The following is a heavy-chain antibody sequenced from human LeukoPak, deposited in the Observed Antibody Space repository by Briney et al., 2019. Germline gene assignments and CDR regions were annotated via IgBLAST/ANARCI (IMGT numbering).Heavy chain of an antibody. Sequence: PGGSLRLSCAASGFTFSNYDMYWVRQAPGKGLEWVAIIRYDGSNKYYADSVKGRFTISRDNSKNTLYLQMNSLRGEDTAVYYCAKDLGSAWELQGYYGMDVWGQGTTVTVSS. J-gene: IGHJ6*02. CDR2: IRYDGSNK. D-gene: IGHD1-26*01. CDR3: AKDLGSAWELQGYYGMDV. CDR1: GFTFSNYD. V-gene: IGHV3-30*02.